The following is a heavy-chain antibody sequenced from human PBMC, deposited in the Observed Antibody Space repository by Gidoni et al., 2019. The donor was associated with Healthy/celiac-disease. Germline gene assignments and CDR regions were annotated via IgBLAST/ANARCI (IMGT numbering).Heavy chain of an antibody. CDR1: GFTLSSYA. J-gene: IGHJ3*02. V-gene: IGHV3-23*01. CDR2: ISGSGGST. D-gene: IGHD6-6*01. Sequence: EVQLLESGGGLVQPGGSLRLSCAASGFTLSSYAMRWVRQAPGKGLEWVSAISGSGGSTYYADSVKGRFTISRDNSKNTLYLQMNSLRAEDTAVYYCAKDVHSEYSSSSGAFDIWGQGTMVTVSS. CDR3: AKDVHSEYSSSSGAFDI.